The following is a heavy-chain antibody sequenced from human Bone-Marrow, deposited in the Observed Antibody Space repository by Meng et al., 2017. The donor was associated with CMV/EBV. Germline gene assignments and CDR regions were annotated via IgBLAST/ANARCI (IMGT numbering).Heavy chain of an antibody. CDR2: IRYDGSNK. J-gene: IGHJ6*02. Sequence: GGSLRLSCAASGFTFSSYGMHWVRQAPGKGLEWVAFIRYDGSNKYYADSVKGRFTISRDNSKNTLYLQMNSLRAEDTAVYYCARDEDIVVVPAAPFVWGQGTTVTVSS. V-gene: IGHV3-30*02. CDR3: ARDEDIVVVPAAPFV. CDR1: GFTFSSYG. D-gene: IGHD2-2*01.